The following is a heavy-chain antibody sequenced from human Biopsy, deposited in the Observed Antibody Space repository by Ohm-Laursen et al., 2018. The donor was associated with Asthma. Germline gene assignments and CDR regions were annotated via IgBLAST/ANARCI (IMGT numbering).Heavy chain of an antibody. J-gene: IGHJ6*02. D-gene: IGHD5-12*01. CDR3: ARGYSGYDRIQYYYNGMDV. V-gene: IGHV3-30*04. CDR1: GFTFDNYT. Sequence: SLRLSCAASGFTFDNYTMHWVRQAPGKGLEWVTIISYDGRNTYYADSVEGRFTISRDNSKNTLFLQMSSLRPEDTAVYFCARGYSGYDRIQYYYNGMDVWGQGTTVTVS. CDR2: ISYDGRNT.